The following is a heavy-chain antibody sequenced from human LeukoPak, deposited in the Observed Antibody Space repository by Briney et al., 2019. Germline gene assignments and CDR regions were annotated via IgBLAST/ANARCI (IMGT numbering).Heavy chain of an antibody. V-gene: IGHV1-2*06. J-gene: IGHJ6*02. CDR3: ARVLYYYDSSGTPYYYYGMDV. CDR2: INPNSGGT. D-gene: IGHD3-22*01. CDR1: GYTFTGYY. Sequence: GASVKVSCKASGYTFTGYYMHWVRQAPGQGLEWMGRINPNSGGTNYAQKFQGRVTMTRDTSISTAYMELSSLRSEDTAVYYCARVLYYYDSSGTPYYYYGMDVWGQGTTVTVSS.